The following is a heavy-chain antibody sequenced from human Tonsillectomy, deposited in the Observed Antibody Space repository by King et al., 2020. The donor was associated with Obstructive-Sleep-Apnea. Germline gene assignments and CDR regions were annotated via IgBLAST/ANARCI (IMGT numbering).Heavy chain of an antibody. V-gene: IGHV3-30*18. D-gene: IGHD2-21*02. CDR2: ISYDGSNK. CDR1: GFTFSSYG. J-gene: IGHJ6*02. Sequence: VQLVESGGGVVQPGRSLRLSCAASGFTFSSYGMHWVRQAPGKGLEWVAVISYDGSNKYYADAVKGRFTISRDNSKNTLYLQMNSLRAEDTAVYYFAKDLFRHIVVVTAATPYGMDVWGQGATVTVSS. CDR3: AKDLFRHIVVVTAATPYGMDV.